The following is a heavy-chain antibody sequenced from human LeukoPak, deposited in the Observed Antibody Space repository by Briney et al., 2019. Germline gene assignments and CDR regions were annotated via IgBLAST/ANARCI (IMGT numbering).Heavy chain of an antibody. CDR2: IHYSGNT. V-gene: IGHV4-30-4*01. Sequence: PSQTLSLTCTVSGGSISNGDYYWSWIRQPPGKGLEYSGYIHYSGNTYYNPSLRSRVTISVDTSNNQFSLKLSSVTAADTAVYYCARGDDYNGSGSYGAFAIWGQGTMVTVSS. CDR1: GGSISNGDYY. J-gene: IGHJ3*02. CDR3: ARGDDYNGSGSYGAFAI. D-gene: IGHD3-10*01.